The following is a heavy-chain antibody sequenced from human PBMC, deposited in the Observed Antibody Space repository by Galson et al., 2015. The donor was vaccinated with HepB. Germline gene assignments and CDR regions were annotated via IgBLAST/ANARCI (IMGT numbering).Heavy chain of an antibody. CDR2: IIPIFGTS. CDR1: GGTFSHYA. D-gene: IGHD4-17*01. Sequence: SVKVSCKASGGTFSHYAISWVRQAPGQGLEWMGGIIPIFGTSNYAQKFQGRVTITADESTSTAYMELSSLRSEDTAVYHCATGDFGDYVDDWFFDLWGRGTLVTVSS. V-gene: IGHV1-69*13. J-gene: IGHJ2*01. CDR3: ATGDFGDYVDDWFFDL.